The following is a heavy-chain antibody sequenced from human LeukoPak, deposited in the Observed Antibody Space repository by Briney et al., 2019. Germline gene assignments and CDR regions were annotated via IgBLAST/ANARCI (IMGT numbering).Heavy chain of an antibody. CDR1: GFTFSSFD. D-gene: IGHD1-1*01. CDR3: ARGPPRGKYYYMDV. Sequence: GGSLRLSCAASGFTFSSFDMHWVRQPTGQGLEWVSTIGTASDTYYPGSVEGRFTLSRDNAKNSLYLQMNSLTAGDTAVYYCARGPPRGKYYYMDVWGKGTTATVPS. V-gene: IGHV3-13*01. J-gene: IGHJ6*03. CDR2: IGTASDT.